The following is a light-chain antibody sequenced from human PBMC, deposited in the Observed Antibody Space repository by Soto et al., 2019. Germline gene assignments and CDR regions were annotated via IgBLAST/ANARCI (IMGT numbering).Light chain of an antibody. J-gene: IGLJ2*01. CDR1: SGHSRYA. Sequence: QLVLTQSPSASASLGASVKLTCTLSSGHSRYAIAWHQQQTEKGPRFLMKLNSDGSHNKGDGIPDRFSGSSSGAERYLTISSLQSEDEADYYCQTWGTGVLVFGGGTKVTVL. CDR3: QTWGTGVLV. V-gene: IGLV4-69*01. CDR2: LNSDGSH.